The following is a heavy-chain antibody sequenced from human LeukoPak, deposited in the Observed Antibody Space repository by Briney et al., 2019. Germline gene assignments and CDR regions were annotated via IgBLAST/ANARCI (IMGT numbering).Heavy chain of an antibody. CDR3: ARVYTVMGATTVDHYHYYMDV. D-gene: IGHD5-18*01. J-gene: IGHJ6*03. CDR2: IYTRGTT. CDR1: GGSIRSGSYY. Sequence: SETLSLTCTVSGGSIRSGSYYRSWIRQPAGKGLEWIGHIYTRGTTNYNPSVKSRVTVSLDTSKNQISLKLSSVTAADTAIYYCARVYTVMGATTVDHYHYYMDVWGKGTTVTVSS. V-gene: IGHV4-61*09.